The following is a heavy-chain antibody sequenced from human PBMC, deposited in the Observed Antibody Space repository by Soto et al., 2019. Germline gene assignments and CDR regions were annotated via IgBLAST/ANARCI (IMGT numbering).Heavy chain of an antibody. CDR2: IIPIFGTA. CDR1: GGTFSSYA. V-gene: IGHV1-69*13. Sequence: GASVKVSCKASGGTFSSYAISWVRQAPGQGLEWMGGIIPIFGTANYAQKFQGRVTITADESMSTAYMELSSLRSEDTAVYYCASSWDSSGYYPLDYWGQGTLVTVSS. J-gene: IGHJ4*02. CDR3: ASSWDSSGYYPLDY. D-gene: IGHD3-22*01.